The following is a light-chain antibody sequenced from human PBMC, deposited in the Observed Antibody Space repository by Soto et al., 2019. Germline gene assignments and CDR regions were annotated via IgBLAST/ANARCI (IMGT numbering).Light chain of an antibody. CDR1: PSNIGSNP. J-gene: IGLJ1*01. CDR3: SSYAGSSNV. V-gene: IGLV1-44*01. CDR2: SNN. Sequence: QSVLTQPPSASGTPGQRVTISCSGNPSNIGSNPVNWFQLLPGTAPKLLIHSNNQRPSGVPDRFSGSKSGTSASLAITGLQSEDEADYYCSSYAGSSNVFGTGTKVTVL.